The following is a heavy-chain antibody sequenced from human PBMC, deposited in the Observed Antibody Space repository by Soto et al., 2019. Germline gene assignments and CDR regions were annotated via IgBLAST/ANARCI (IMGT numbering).Heavy chain of an antibody. D-gene: IGHD3-10*01. V-gene: IGHV4-34*01. CDR1: GGSLSGYY. Sequence: XETLSLTCAVDGGSLSGYYWSWIRQPPGKGLDWIGEINHSGSTNYNPSLKSRVTISVDTSKNQFSLKLSSVTAADTAVYYCAPRGYYYGSGTLPLWGQGTLVTVSS. CDR2: INHSGST. CDR3: APRGYYYGSGTLPL. J-gene: IGHJ4*02.